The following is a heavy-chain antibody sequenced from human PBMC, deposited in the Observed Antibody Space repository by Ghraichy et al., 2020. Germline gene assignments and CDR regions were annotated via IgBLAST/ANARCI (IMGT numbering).Heavy chain of an antibody. J-gene: IGHJ4*02. CDR3: ARLGDYCLKD. V-gene: IGHV4-59*11. CDR2: ISSSGSI. Sequence: SETLSLTCTVSGGSISSQYWSWIRQPPGKGLEWIGYISSSGSIHYNTSLKSRVTISVDTSKHQFSLKVNSVIAADTAVYYCARLGDYCLKDWGQGTLVSVSA. D-gene: IGHD5-12*01. CDR1: GGSISSQY.